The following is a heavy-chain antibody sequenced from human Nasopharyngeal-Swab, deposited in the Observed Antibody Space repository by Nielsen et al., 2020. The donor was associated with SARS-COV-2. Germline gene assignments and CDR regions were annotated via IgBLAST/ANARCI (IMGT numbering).Heavy chain of an antibody. D-gene: IGHD3-22*01. CDR3: ASNRYYYDSSGYYYWYFDL. Sequence: WIRQPPGKGLEWIGYTYYSGSTYYNPSLKSRITMSVDTSKNQFSLKLSSVTAADTAVYYCASNRYYYDSSGYYYWYFDLWGRGTLVTVSS. CDR2: TYYSGST. V-gene: IGHV4-30-4*01. J-gene: IGHJ2*01.